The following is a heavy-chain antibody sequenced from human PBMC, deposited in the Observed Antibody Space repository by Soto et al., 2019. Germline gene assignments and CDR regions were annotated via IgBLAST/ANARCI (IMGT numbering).Heavy chain of an antibody. V-gene: IGHV3-11*01. CDR3: AREFAPPVASFDY. CDR1: GFTFSDYY. Sequence: GGSRRLSCAAAGFTFSDYYMSWILQAPGKGLEWVSYISSSGSTIYYADSVKGRFTISSDNAKNSLYPKMKSMRAEDTAVYYCAREFAPPVASFDYWGQGTLVTVSS. D-gene: IGHD4-4*01. J-gene: IGHJ4*02. CDR2: ISSSGSTI.